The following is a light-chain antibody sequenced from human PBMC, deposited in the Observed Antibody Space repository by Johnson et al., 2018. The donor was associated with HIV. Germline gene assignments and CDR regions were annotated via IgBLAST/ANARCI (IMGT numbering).Light chain of an antibody. J-gene: IGLJ1*01. Sequence: QSVLTQSPSVSAAPGQKVTISCSGSSSNIGNNYVSWYQQLPGTAPKLLIYENIKRPSGIPARFYGPKSGTSATLAITGLQTGYEADYYCVTWDNSLITGCVFGAWTKFTVL. V-gene: IGLV1-51*02. CDR1: SSNIGNNY. CDR3: VTWDNSLITGCV. CDR2: ENI.